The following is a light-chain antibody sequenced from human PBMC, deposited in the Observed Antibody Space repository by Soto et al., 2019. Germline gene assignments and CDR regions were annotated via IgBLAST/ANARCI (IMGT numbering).Light chain of an antibody. Sequence: QSALTQPASVSGSPGQSITVSCTGSSSDFGDDKYVSWYQQQPGKGPNLLIYGVNSRPSGISNRFSGSTSGNTASLTISGLQAEDESDYFCCSYVASSTLVFGGGTKLTVL. V-gene: IGLV2-23*02. CDR1: SSDFGDDKY. J-gene: IGLJ3*02. CDR2: GVN. CDR3: CSYVASSTLV.